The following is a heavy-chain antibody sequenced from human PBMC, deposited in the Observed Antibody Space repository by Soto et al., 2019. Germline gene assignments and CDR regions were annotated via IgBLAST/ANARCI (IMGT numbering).Heavy chain of an antibody. CDR2: MNPNSGNT. J-gene: IGHJ6*03. CDR1: GYTFTSYD. V-gene: IGHV1-8*01. Sequence: ASVKVSCKASGYTFTSYDINWVRQATGQGLEWMGWMNPNSGNTGYAQKFQGRVTMTRNTSISTAYMGLSSLRSEDTAVYYCARPAAYYYYYYYMDVWGKGTTVTVSS. CDR3: ARPAAYYYYYYYMDV.